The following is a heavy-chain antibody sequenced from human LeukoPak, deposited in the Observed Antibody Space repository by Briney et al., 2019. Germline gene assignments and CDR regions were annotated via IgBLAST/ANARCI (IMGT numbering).Heavy chain of an antibody. CDR1: GLAFRSYD. V-gene: IGHV3-48*03. J-gene: IGHJ6*02. D-gene: IGHD3-16*01. CDR3: AGLGENSSVYSYPGLSV. Sequence: GGSLRLSCAASGLAFRSYDMNWVRQVPGKGLEWVSYISSSGVTIFYADSVKGRFTISRDNAKNSLFLQMDSLRAEDTAVYYCAGLGENSSVYSYPGLSVWGQGTTVTVSS. CDR2: ISSSGVTI.